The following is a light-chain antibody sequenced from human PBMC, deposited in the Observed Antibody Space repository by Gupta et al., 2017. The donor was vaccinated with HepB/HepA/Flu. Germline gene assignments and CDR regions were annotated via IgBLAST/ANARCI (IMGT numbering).Light chain of an antibody. CDR3: ATWDDSLNGRV. J-gene: IGLJ3*02. CDR2: SNN. V-gene: IGLV1-44*01. CDR1: SSNIGSNT. Sequence: QSVLTQPPSASGTHGHKVTISCSGSSSNIGSNTVNWYQQFPGTAPKRLMFSNNRRPSGVPDRFSGSKSGTSASLAISGLQSDDEADYYCATWDDSLNGRVFGGGTKVTVL.